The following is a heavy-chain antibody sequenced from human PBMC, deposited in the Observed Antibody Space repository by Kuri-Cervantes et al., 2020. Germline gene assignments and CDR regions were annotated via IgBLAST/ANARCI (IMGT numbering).Heavy chain of an antibody. CDR2: INHSGST. J-gene: IGHJ5*02. CDR3: ARGLDFYYDSSGYYFSRWFDP. Sequence: SETLSLTCAVYDGSFSGYCWSWIRQPPGKGLEWIGEINHSGSTSYNPSLKSRVTISGDTSKNQFSLKLRSVTAADTAVYYCARGLDFYYDSSGYYFSRWFDPWGQGTLVTVSS. D-gene: IGHD3-22*01. CDR1: DGSFSGYC. V-gene: IGHV4-34*01.